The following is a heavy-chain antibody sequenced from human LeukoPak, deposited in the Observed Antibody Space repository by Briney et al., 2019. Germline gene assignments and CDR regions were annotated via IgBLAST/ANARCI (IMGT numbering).Heavy chain of an antibody. J-gene: IGHJ6*03. V-gene: IGHV3-21*01. D-gene: IGHD6-13*01. Sequence: GGTLRLSCAASGFTFSYYSMNRVRQAPARGLEWVLGISSSRGIIFYSDSVRGRFTISRDNAKNLLYLHVNSLRVEYTAVYYCAKVDRGDYSSSPVPYYNYYMNVWGKGTTVTVSS. CDR2: ISSSRGII. CDR3: AKVDRGDYSSSPVPYYNYYMNV. CDR1: GFTFSYYS.